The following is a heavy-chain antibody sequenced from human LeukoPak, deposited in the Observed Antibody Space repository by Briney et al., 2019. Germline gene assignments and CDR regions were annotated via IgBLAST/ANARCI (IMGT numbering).Heavy chain of an antibody. J-gene: IGHJ4*02. CDR1: GFTFSSYD. V-gene: IGHV3-53*01. CDR3: AGAGGLLSYFDY. Sequence: GGSLRLSCAASGFTFSSYDMDWVRQAPGKGLEWVSVIYSGSTTYYADSVKGRFTLSRDKSKNILYLQMNNLRAEDTAVYYCAGAGGLLSYFDYWGQGALVTVSS. D-gene: IGHD3-10*01. CDR2: IYSGSTT.